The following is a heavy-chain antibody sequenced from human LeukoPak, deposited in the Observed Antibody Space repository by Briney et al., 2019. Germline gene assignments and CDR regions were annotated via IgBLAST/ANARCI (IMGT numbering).Heavy chain of an antibody. CDR1: GFRFSYYE. V-gene: IGHV3-48*03. Sequence: GGSLRLSCEASGFRFSYYEMSWVRQAPGKGLEWLSYINSGGSGIHYAGSVNGRFTISRDNAKNSLYLQMNSLRVEDTAVYYCAAVGRSGHPGYWGQGTLVTVSS. CDR3: AAVGRSGHPGY. J-gene: IGHJ4*02. CDR2: INSGGSGI. D-gene: IGHD2-2*01.